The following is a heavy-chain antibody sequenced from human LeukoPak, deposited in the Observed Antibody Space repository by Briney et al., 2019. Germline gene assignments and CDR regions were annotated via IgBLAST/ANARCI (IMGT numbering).Heavy chain of an antibody. CDR2: INPSGDVR. CDR3: ARDFSGEWEQLTGWWFDP. CDR1: GYTFSTHW. D-gene: IGHD1-26*01. J-gene: IGHJ5*02. Sequence: ASVTVSFKASGYTFSTHWMHWVRQAPGQGLEWMGIINPSGDVRLYARKFQGRVTVTRDMSTRTVYMELSDLRPEDTAVYYCARDFSGEWEQLTGWWFDPWGQGTLVIVSS. V-gene: IGHV1-46*01.